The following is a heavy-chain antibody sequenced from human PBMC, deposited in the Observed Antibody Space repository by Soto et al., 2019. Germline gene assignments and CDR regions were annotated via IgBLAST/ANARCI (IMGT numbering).Heavy chain of an antibody. D-gene: IGHD5-18*01. CDR2: ISGSGGST. J-gene: IGHJ6*02. CDR1: GITFSSYA. V-gene: IGHV3-23*01. CDR3: AKNGTALVYYYGMDV. Sequence: GGSLRLSCAASGITFSSYAMSWVRQAPGKGLEWVSAISGSGGSTYYADSVKGRFTISRDNSKNPLYLQMTSLRAEDTAVYYCAKNGTALVYYYGMDVWGQGTTVTVSS.